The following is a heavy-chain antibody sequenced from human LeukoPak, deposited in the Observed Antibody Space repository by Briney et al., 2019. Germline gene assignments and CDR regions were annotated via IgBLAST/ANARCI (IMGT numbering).Heavy chain of an antibody. J-gene: IGHJ4*02. Sequence: ASVKVSCKASGYTFTSYGISWVRQAPGQGLEWMGRINPNSGGTNSAQKFQDRVTMTRDTSISTAYMELSRLRSDDTAVYYCAREAGSSGWYGGYFDYWGQGTLVTVSS. V-gene: IGHV1-2*06. D-gene: IGHD6-19*01. CDR2: INPNSGGT. CDR3: AREAGSSGWYGGYFDY. CDR1: GYTFTSYG.